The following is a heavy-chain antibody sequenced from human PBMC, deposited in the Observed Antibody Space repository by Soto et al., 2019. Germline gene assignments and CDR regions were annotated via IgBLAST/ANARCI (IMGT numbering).Heavy chain of an antibody. V-gene: IGHV1-8*01. CDR2: MNPNSGNT. J-gene: IGHJ2*01. Sequence: ASVKVSCKASGYTFKDYDINWVRRAPGQGLEWMGWMNPNSGNTAYARKFLDRITMTRSVSARTAFMELSSLTPEDTAVYYCARRMTWSLWCFDLWGSGTQVTVSS. CDR3: ARRMTWSLWCFDL. D-gene: IGHD3-3*01. CDR1: GYTFKDYD.